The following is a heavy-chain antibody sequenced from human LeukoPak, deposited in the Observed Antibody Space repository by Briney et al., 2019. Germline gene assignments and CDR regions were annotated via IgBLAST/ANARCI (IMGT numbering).Heavy chain of an antibody. CDR1: GFTFSSYS. Sequence: GGSLRLSCAASGFTFSSYSMYWVRQVPGKGLEWVSSISSSSTYIYYADSVKGRFTISRDNAKNSLYLQMNSLRAEDTAMYYCARDIGSNWFYYFDYWGQGTLVTVSS. V-gene: IGHV3-21*01. CDR3: ARDIGSNWFYYFDY. D-gene: IGHD6-13*01. CDR2: ISSSSTYI. J-gene: IGHJ4*02.